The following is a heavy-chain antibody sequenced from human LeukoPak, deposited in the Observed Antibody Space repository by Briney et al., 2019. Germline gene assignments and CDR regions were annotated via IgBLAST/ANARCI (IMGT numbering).Heavy chain of an antibody. Sequence: GESLKTSCQGSGYRFTSYWISWVRQIPGKGREWMERIDPSDSYTNYSPSFQGHVTILVDKSISTAYLQWSSLKVSDTAIYYCARHLVAVAGTSTDFDYWGQGTLVTVSS. V-gene: IGHV5-10-1*01. CDR3: ARHLVAVAGTSTDFDY. CDR2: IDPSDSYT. CDR1: GYRFTSYW. D-gene: IGHD6-19*01. J-gene: IGHJ4*02.